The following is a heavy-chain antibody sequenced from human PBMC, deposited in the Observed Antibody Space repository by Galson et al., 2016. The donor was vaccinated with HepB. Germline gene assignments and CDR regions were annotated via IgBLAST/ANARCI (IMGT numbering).Heavy chain of an antibody. J-gene: IGHJ4*02. Sequence: SVKVSCKASGYGFTSYGINWVRQAPGQGLEWMAWISADNTKTDYAQRLQGRATVTTDTSTRTAYMGVTNLRSDDTAVYYCARGAYSDSWGQGTLVIVSS. CDR3: ARGAYSDS. V-gene: IGHV1-18*01. CDR2: ISADNTKT. D-gene: IGHD3-16*01. CDR1: GYGFTSYG.